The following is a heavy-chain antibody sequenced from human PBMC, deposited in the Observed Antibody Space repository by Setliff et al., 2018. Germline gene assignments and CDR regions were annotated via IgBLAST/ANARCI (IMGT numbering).Heavy chain of an antibody. V-gene: IGHV1-3*01. J-gene: IGHJ6*03. Sequence: VSVKVSCKAYGSSWVRQAPGQRLVWMGWNNAGNGNTKYSLNCQGRVTITRDTSAITAYMEVSSLRSEDTAVYYCARTDYYYYYIDVWGKGTTVTVSS. CDR1: GSS. CDR2: NNAGNGNT. CDR3: ARTDYYYYYIDV.